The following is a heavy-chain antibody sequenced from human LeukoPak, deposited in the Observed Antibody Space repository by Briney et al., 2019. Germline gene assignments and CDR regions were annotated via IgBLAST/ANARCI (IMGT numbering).Heavy chain of an antibody. D-gene: IGHD3-22*01. CDR2: IVPIFGTA. Sequence: SVKVSCKASGGTFSSYAISWVRQAPGQGLEWMGGIVPIFGTANYAQKFQGRVTITADESTSTAYMELSSLRSEDTAVYYCARDDNLAKNTMIQGYWGQGTLVTLSS. CDR1: GGTFSSYA. V-gene: IGHV1-69*13. J-gene: IGHJ4*02. CDR3: ARDDNLAKNTMIQGY.